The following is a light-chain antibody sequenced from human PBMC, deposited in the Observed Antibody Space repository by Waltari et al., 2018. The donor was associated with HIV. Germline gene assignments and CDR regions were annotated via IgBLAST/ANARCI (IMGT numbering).Light chain of an antibody. CDR3: QQYNNWPPYT. CDR2: GAS. CDR1: QSVSSN. Sequence: VMTQSPATLSVSPGERATLSCRASQSVSSNLAWYQQKPGQAPRLLIYGASTRAIGIPARFSGSGSGTEFTLTISSLQSEDFAVYYCQQYNNWPPYTFGQGTKLEIK. V-gene: IGKV3D-15*01. J-gene: IGKJ2*01.